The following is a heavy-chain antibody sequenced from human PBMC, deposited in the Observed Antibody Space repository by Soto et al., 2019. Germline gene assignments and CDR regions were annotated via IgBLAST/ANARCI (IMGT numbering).Heavy chain of an antibody. Sequence: ASVKVSCKASGYTFPSYGISWVRQAPGQGLEWMGWISAYNGNINYAQKFQGRVTMTTDTSTSTAYMELRSLRSDDTAVYYCARDSTFYGSGWFDPWGQGTLVTVSS. CDR2: ISAYNGNI. V-gene: IGHV1-18*01. J-gene: IGHJ5*02. D-gene: IGHD3-10*01. CDR3: ARDSTFYGSGWFDP. CDR1: GYTFPSYG.